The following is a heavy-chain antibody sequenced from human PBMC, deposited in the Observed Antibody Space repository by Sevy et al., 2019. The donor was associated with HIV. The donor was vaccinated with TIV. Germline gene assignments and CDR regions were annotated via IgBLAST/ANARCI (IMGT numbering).Heavy chain of an antibody. CDR1: GFTFSSYA. CDR3: ARVAADDPDFYYYGMDV. J-gene: IGHJ6*02. D-gene: IGHD6-13*01. V-gene: IGHV3-21*01. Sequence: GGSLRLSCAASGFTFSSYAMNWVRQAPGKGLEWVSSISSSSSHIYAADSLKGRFTISRDNAKNSLFLQMNSLRAEDTSIYYCARVAADDPDFYYYGMDVWGQGTTVTVSS. CDR2: ISSSSSHI.